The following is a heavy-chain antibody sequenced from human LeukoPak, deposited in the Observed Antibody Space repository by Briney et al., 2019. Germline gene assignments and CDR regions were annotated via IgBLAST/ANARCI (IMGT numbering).Heavy chain of an antibody. CDR2: IRYDGSNK. J-gene: IGHJ4*02. V-gene: IGHV3-30*02. CDR1: GLPFSHSG. CDR3: FGIKVTDGPF. Sequence: GGSLRLSCAASGLPFSHSGMHWVRQAPGKGLEWVAFIRYDGSNKYYADSVKGRFTISRDNSKNALYLQMNSLRGEDTAVYYCFGIKVTDGPFWGQGTLVTVSS. D-gene: IGHD1-14*01.